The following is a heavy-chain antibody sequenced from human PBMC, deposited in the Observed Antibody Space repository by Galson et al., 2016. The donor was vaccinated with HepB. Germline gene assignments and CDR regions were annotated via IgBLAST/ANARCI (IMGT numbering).Heavy chain of an antibody. D-gene: IGHD3-10*01. Sequence: SLRLSCAASGFTFSSYSMTWVRQAPGKGLEWVSVIYSGGSTYYADSVKGRFTISRDNSKNTLYLQMNSLRAEDTAVYYCARDRWYHGSGSYYNYYYGMDVWGQGPRSPSP. J-gene: IGHJ6*02. CDR3: ARDRWYHGSGSYYNYYYGMDV. V-gene: IGHV3-53*01. CDR2: IYSGGST. CDR1: GFTFSSYS.